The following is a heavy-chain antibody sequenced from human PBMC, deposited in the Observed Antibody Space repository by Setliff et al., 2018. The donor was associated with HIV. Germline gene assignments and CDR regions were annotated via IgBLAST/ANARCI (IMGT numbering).Heavy chain of an antibody. CDR3: VRVWLHKDADIPRFDP. D-gene: IGHD5-12*01. CDR2: IHYSGST. J-gene: IGHJ5*02. V-gene: IGHV4-39*07. CDR1: GGSTSSSGNY. Sequence: SETLSLTCTVSGGSTSSSGNYWGWMRRPPGKGLEWIGNIHYSGSTHYNPFLRGRITMSIDTSTDQFSLKLSSLTAADTAVYYCVRVWLHKDADIPRFDPWGQGSLVTVSS.